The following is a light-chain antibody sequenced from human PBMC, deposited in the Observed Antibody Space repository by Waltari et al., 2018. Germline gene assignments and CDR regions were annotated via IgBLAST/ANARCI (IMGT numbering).Light chain of an antibody. V-gene: IGKV1-5*03. Sequence: DIQMTQSPSTLSASVGDRVTITCRASQSISNWVAWYQQKPGKAPHLLIYKASTSEGGGPSRFSGSGSGTEFTLTISSLQPDDFATYYCQQYNSFSFTFGPGTKVDI. CDR3: QQYNSFSFT. J-gene: IGKJ3*01. CDR2: KAS. CDR1: QSISNW.